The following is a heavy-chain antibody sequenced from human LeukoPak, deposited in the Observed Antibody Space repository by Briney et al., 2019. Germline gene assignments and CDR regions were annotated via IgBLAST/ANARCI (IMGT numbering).Heavy chain of an antibody. CDR2: INPSGGST. Sequence: ASVKVSCKASGYTFTSYYMHWVRQAPGQGLEWRGIINPSGGSTSYAQKFQGRVTITRDMSTSTVYMELSSLRSDDTAVYYCARDPYGATFDYWGQGTLVTVSP. CDR1: GYTFTSYY. CDR3: ARDPYGATFDY. V-gene: IGHV1-46*01. D-gene: IGHD4/OR15-4a*01. J-gene: IGHJ4*02.